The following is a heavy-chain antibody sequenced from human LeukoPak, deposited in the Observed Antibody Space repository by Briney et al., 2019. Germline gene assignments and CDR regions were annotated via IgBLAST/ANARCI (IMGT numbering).Heavy chain of an antibody. J-gene: IGHJ4*02. V-gene: IGHV4-30-4*08. CDR1: GGSIISSAYY. Sequence: SETLSLTCSVSGGSIISSAYYWSWIRQPPGKGLEWIGYIYYSGSTYYNPSLKSRVTISLDTSKNQFSLKLSSVTAADTAVYYCVRTEVSSGSEDYWGQGTLVTVSS. D-gene: IGHD6-19*01. CDR3: VRTEVSSGSEDY. CDR2: IYYSGST.